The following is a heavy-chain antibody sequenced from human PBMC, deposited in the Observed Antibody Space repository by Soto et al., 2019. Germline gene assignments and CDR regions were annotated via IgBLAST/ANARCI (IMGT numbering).Heavy chain of an antibody. D-gene: IGHD3-16*02. J-gene: IGHJ5*02. CDR2: INHSGST. CDR1: GGSFSGYY. CDR3: AIGYMITFGGVIVKIDP. V-gene: IGHV4-34*01. Sequence: SETLSLTCAVYGGSFSGYYWSWIRQPPGKGLEWIGEINHSGSTNYNPSLKSRVTISVDTSKNQFSLKLSSVTAADTSVYYCAIGYMITFGGVIVKIDPWGQGTLVTVSS.